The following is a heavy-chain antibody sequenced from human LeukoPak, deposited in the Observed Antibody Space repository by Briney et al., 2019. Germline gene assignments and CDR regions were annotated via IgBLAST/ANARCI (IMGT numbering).Heavy chain of an antibody. J-gene: IGHJ5*02. CDR1: GYSISSGYY. Sequence: PSETLSLTCTVSGYSISSGYYWGWIRQPPGKGLEWIGSIYHSGSTYYNPSLKSRVTISVDTSKNQFSLKLSSVTAADTAVYYCARGVTYPTSEVTQTKFDPWGQGTLVTVSS. CDR2: IYHSGST. V-gene: IGHV4-38-2*02. CDR3: ARGVTYPTSEVTQTKFDP. D-gene: IGHD5-18*01.